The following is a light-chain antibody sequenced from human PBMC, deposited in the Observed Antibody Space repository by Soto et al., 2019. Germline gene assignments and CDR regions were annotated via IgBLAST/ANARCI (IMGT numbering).Light chain of an antibody. Sequence: QSVLTQPASVSGSPGQSITISCTGTSSDVGRYNFVSWYQQHPGKVPKVMIYEVTKRPSGISNRFSGSKSGNTAFLTISGLQAEDEADYYCCSHAGSGIYVCGTGTKVTVL. V-gene: IGLV2-23*02. CDR3: CSHAGSGIYV. CDR1: SSDVGRYNF. J-gene: IGLJ1*01. CDR2: EVT.